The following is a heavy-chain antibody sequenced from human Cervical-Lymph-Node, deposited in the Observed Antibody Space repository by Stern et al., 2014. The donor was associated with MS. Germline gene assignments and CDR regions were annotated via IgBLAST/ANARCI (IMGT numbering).Heavy chain of an antibody. CDR1: GYSFTGNY. D-gene: IGHD3-16*01. CDR3: ARGGEETNYSPDF. J-gene: IGHJ4*02. CDR2: TNPNSGDS. Sequence: QVQLVQSGAEVKKPGASVKVSCKAAGYSFTGNYIHWLRQAPGQGLEWMGRTNPNSGDSNYALKFQGRVTMTRDTSISTAYMNLNRLGIDDTAVYYCARGGEETNYSPDFWGQGTLVTVSS. V-gene: IGHV1-2*06.